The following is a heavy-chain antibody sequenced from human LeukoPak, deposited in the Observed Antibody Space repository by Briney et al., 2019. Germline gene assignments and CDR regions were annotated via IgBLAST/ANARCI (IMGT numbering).Heavy chain of an antibody. CDR3: ARVQGGWYYFDY. CDR2: IKQDGSEK. CDR1: GFTFSTYW. D-gene: IGHD2-15*01. J-gene: IGHJ4*02. Sequence: GGSLRLSCGASGFTFSTYWMAWVRRAPGKGLEWVANIKQDGSEKYYVDSVKGRFTISRDNAKNSLYLQMNSLRADDTAVYYCARVQGGWYYFDYWGQGTLVTVSS. V-gene: IGHV3-7*02.